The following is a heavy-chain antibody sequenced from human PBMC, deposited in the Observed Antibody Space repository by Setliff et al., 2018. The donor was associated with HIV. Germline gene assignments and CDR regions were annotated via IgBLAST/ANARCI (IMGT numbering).Heavy chain of an antibody. V-gene: IGHV4-34*01. D-gene: IGHD3-9*01. CDR3: AAPRGMSTILVY. CDR2: INHSGST. J-gene: IGHJ4*02. CDR1: GGSLSGYH. Sequence: PSETLSLTCAVCGGSLSGYHWSWIRQSPGKGLEWIGEINHSGSTNYNPSLKSRVIISIDTSKKQFSLKLTSVTAADTATYYCAAPRGMSTILVYWGQGSLVTVSS.